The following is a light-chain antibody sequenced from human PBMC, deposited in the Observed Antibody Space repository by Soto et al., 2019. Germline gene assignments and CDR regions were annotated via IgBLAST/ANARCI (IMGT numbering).Light chain of an antibody. CDR1: QRVTSSY. Sequence: EIVLTQSPGTLSLSRGERATLSCRASQRVTSSYLAWYQQKPGEAPRLLIYAASSRDTGIPDRFSGGGSGTDFTLPVSRLEPEDFAVYYCQQCGSSPWTFGQGTKVDIK. V-gene: IGKV3-20*01. CDR2: AAS. J-gene: IGKJ1*01. CDR3: QQCGSSPWT.